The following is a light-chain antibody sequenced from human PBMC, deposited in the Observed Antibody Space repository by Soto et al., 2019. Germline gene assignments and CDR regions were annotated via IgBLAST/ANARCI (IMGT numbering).Light chain of an antibody. V-gene: IGLV2-8*01. CDR1: SSDVGGYNY. Sequence: QSVLTQPPSASGSPGQSVTISCTGTSSDVGGYNYVSWYQQHPGKAPKVMIYEVTKRPSGVPDRFSGSTSGNTASLTVSGLQAEDEADYYCSSYAASNNYVFGTGTKLTVL. CDR3: SSYAASNNYV. CDR2: EVT. J-gene: IGLJ1*01.